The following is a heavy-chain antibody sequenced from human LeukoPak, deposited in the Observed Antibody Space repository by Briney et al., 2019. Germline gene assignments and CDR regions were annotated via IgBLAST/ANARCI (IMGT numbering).Heavy chain of an antibody. CDR1: GGTFSTYA. CDR2: IIPLFGTA. V-gene: IGHV1-69*05. J-gene: IGHJ4*02. D-gene: IGHD1-26*01. Sequence: SVKVSCKASGGTFSTYAVNWVRQAPGQRLGWMGGIIPLFGTANYAQKFQGRVTITTDESTSTAYMELSSLRSEDTAIYYCARVFARGGEVSGSYYYYWGQGTLVTVSS. CDR3: ARVFARGGEVSGSYYYY.